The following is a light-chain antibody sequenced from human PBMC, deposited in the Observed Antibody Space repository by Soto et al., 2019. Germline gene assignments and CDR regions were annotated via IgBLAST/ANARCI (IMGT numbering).Light chain of an antibody. CDR2: SNN. CDR1: SSNTGSNT. J-gene: IGLJ1*01. V-gene: IGLV1-44*01. Sequence: QSVLTQPPSASGTPGQWVTMSCSGSSSNTGSNTISWYQQLPGTAPKLLIYSNNQRPSGVPDRCSGSKSGTSASLAISGLQSEDEADYYCAAWDDSLNGYVFGTGTKSTVL. CDR3: AAWDDSLNGYV.